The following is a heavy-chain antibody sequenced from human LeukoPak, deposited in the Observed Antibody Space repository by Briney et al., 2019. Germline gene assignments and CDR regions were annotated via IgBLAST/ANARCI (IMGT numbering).Heavy chain of an antibody. CDR2: ISAYNGNT. D-gene: IGHD3-10*01. V-gene: IGHV1-18*01. J-gene: IGHJ6*02. CDR3: ATAEGGLVRGLPLYYYYYGMDV. CDR1: GYTFTSYG. Sequence: ASVKVSCKASGYTFTSYGISWVRQAPGQGLEWMGWISAYNGNTNYAQKLQGRVTMTTDTSTSTAYMELRSLRSEDTAVYYCATAEGGLVRGLPLYYYYYGMDVWGQGTTVTVSS.